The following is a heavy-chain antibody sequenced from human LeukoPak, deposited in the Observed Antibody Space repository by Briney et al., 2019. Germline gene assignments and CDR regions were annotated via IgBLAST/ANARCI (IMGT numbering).Heavy chain of an antibody. V-gene: IGHV1-46*02. J-gene: IGHJ6*02. CDR1: GYNFNSHH. CDR2: NFSHDGST. Sequence: GASVKVSCKTSGYNFNSHHVHWVRQAPGQGLEWMGINFSHDGSTSNTQKFQGRVTMTRDTSTSTVYMELSSLRSEDTAVYYCARDSGNFRYDMDVWGQGTTVIVSS. D-gene: IGHD3-10*01. CDR3: ARDSGNFRYDMDV.